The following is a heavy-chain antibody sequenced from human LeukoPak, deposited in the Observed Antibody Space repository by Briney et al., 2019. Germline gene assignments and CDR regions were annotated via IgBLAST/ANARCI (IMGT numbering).Heavy chain of an antibody. Sequence: PGGSLRLSCAASGFTFSSYSMNWVRQAPGKGLEWVSSITSSGRYIYYADSEKGRFTISRDNSENSLYLQMDSLTAEDTAVYYCTRNGSQWDFLVDYWGQGTRVAVSS. CDR3: TRNGSQWDFLVDY. J-gene: IGHJ4*02. CDR2: ITSSGRYI. CDR1: GFTFSSYS. D-gene: IGHD2/OR15-2a*01. V-gene: IGHV3-21*01.